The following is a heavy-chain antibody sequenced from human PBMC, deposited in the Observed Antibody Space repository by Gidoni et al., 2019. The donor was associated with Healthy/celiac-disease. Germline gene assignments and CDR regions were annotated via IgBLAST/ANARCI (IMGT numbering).Heavy chain of an antibody. CDR1: GGSISSSSYY. CDR2: IYYSGST. V-gene: IGHV4-39*01. D-gene: IGHD3-3*01. J-gene: IGHJ6*02. CDR3: ARSIYDFWSGPPGGMDV. Sequence: QLQLQESGPGLVKPSETLSLTCTVSGGSISSSSYYWGWIRQPPGKGLEWIGSIYYSGSTYYTPSLKIRFTISVDTSKNQFSLKLSSVTAADTAVYYCARSIYDFWSGPPGGMDVWGQGTTVTVSS.